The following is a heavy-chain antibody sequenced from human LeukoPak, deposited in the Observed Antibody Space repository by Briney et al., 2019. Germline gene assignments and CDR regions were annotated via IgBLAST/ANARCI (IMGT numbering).Heavy chain of an antibody. V-gene: IGHV1-46*01. CDR1: GYTFTSYY. J-gene: IGHJ4*02. CDR2: INPSGGST. Sequence: GASVKVSCKASGYTFTSYYMHWVRQAPGQGLEWMGIINPSGGSTSYAQKFQGRVTMTRDMSTSTVYMELSSLRSEDTAVYYCARAVHRTYCSSTSCPTDYFDYWGQGTLVTVSS. CDR3: ARAVHRTYCSSTSCPTDYFDY. D-gene: IGHD2-2*01.